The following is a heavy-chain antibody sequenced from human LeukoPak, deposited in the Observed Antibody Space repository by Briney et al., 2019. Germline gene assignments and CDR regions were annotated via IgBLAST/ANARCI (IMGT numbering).Heavy chain of an antibody. Sequence: ASVKVSCKASGYTFTSYDINWVRQATGQGLEWMGWMNPNSGNTGYAQKFQGRVTMTRNTSISTAYMELSGLRSEDTAVYYCARCIAADWYFDLWGRGTLVTVSS. D-gene: IGHD6-13*01. CDR1: GYTFTSYD. CDR3: ARCIAADWYFDL. J-gene: IGHJ2*01. V-gene: IGHV1-8*01. CDR2: MNPNSGNT.